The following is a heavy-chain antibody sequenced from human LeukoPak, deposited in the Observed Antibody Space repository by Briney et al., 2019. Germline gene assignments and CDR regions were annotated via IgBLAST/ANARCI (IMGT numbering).Heavy chain of an antibody. Sequence: ASVKVSCKASGYTFTSYYMHWVRQAPGQGLEWMGIINPSGGSTSYAQKFQGRVTVTRDTSTSTVYMELSSLRSEDTAVYYCAREGDVDTATWHWFDPWGQGTLVTVSS. J-gene: IGHJ5*02. CDR2: INPSGGST. CDR3: AREGDVDTATWHWFDP. CDR1: GYTFTSYY. V-gene: IGHV1-46*01. D-gene: IGHD5-18*01.